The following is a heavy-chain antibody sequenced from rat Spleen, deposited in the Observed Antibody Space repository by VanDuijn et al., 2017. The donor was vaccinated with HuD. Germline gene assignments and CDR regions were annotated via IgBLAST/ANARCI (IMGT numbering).Heavy chain of an antibody. D-gene: IGHD4-1*01. CDR3: ASRGGFDY. J-gene: IGHJ2*01. CDR2: ISYDGSST. Sequence: EVQLVESGGGLVQPGRSLKLSCAASGFTFSDYNMAWVRQAPKKGLEWVATISYDGSSTYYRDSVKGRFTISRDNAKSTLYLQMDSLRSEDTATYYCASRGGFDYWGQGVMVTVSS. V-gene: IGHV5-7*01. CDR1: GFTFSDYN.